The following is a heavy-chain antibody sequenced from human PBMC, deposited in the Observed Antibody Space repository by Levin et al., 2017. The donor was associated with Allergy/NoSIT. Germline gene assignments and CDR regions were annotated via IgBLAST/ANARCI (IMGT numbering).Heavy chain of an antibody. J-gene: IGHJ4*02. CDR1: GFTFSSYA. Sequence: GGSLRLSCAASGFTFSSYAMSWVRQAPGKGLEWVSAISGSGGSTYYADSVKGRFTISRDNSKNTLYLQMNSLRAEDTAVYYCATYGAYGSVTLGAPDYWGQGTLVTVSS. CDR2: ISGSGGST. V-gene: IGHV3-23*01. CDR3: ATYGAYGSVTLGAPDY. D-gene: IGHD4-23*01.